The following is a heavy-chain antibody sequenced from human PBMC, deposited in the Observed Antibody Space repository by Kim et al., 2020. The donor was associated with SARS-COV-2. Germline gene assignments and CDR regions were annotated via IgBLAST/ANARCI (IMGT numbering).Heavy chain of an antibody. J-gene: IGHJ4*02. CDR3: ARYYSSSFDY. Sequence: STYYADSVKGRFTISSDNSKNTLYLQMNSLRAEDTAVYYCARYYSSSFDYWGQGTLVTVSS. V-gene: IGHV3-66*01. D-gene: IGHD6-6*01. CDR2: ST.